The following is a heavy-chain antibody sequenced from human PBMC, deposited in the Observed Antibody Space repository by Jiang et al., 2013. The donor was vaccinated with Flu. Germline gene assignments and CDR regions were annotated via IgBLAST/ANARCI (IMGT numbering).Heavy chain of an antibody. CDR3: ARDREQHLILGRYDP. J-gene: IGHJ5*02. CDR1: GYSFSTFY. CDR2: INPSSGST. Sequence: SGAEVKEPGASVRVSCKASGYSFSTFYIHWVRQAPGQGLEWMGIINPSSGSTNYAQRFKGRVTLTSDTSTSTVYLDLRSLTPDDTAIYYRARDREQHLILGRYDPWGQGTLVTVSS. V-gene: IGHV1-46*01. D-gene: IGHD1/OR15-1a*01.